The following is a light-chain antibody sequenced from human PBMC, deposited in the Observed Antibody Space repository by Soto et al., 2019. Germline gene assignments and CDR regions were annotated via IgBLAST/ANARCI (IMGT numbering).Light chain of an antibody. J-gene: IGKJ2*01. V-gene: IGKV3-15*01. CDR3: QLYGSYMFT. Sequence: EIVMTQSPATLSVSPWEIVALSCRASQSLNTNLAWYQQKPGQAPRLLIYRASTRATGVPARFSGSGSGTEFTLTISSLQSEDFAVYYSQLYGSYMFTFGQGTKVDIK. CDR1: QSLNTN. CDR2: RAS.